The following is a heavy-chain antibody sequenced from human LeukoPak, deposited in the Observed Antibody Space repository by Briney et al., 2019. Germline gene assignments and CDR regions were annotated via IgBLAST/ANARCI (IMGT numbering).Heavy chain of an antibody. CDR1: RYSFTTYG. CDR3: ARGEVSASLYFFDF. V-gene: IGHV1-18*01. CDR2: VSGYIGNT. D-gene: IGHD2-2*01. J-gene: IGHJ4*02. Sequence: ASVKVSCKTSRYSFTTYGVSWVRQAPGQGLERMGWVSGYIGNTNYAERLQGRVTMTTDTSPSTLYLELTSLRSDDTAVYYCARGEVSASLYFFDFWGQGTLVIVS.